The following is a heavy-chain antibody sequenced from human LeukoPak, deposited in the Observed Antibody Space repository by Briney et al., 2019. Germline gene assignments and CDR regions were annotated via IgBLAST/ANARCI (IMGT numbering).Heavy chain of an antibody. CDR2: ISSSGST. V-gene: IGHV4-61*02. D-gene: IGHD3-10*01. CDR3: AKHYMGSSYNHGLDC. J-gene: IGHJ4*02. Sequence: SETLSLTCTVSGDSISSGDYYWSWIRQPAGKGLEWIGRISSSGSTNYNPSLKSRVTRSVDTSKNQFSLKLSSVTAAATALYYCAKHYMGSSYNHGLDCWGQGTLVTVSS. CDR1: GDSISSGDYY.